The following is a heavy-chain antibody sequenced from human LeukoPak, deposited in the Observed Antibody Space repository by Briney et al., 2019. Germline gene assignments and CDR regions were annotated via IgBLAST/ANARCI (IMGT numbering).Heavy chain of an antibody. CDR1: GGSFSGYY. D-gene: IGHD6-25*01. V-gene: IGHV4-34*01. J-gene: IGHJ4*02. CDR3: ARGEGQRSFDY. Sequence: SETLSLTCAVYGGSFSGYYWSWIRQPPGKGLEWIGEINHSGSTNYNPSLKSRVTISVDTSKNQFSLKLSSVTAADTAVYCCARGEGQRSFDYWGQGTLVTVSS. CDR2: INHSGST.